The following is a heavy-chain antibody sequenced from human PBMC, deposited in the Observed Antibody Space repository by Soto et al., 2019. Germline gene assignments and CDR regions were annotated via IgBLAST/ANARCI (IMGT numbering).Heavy chain of an antibody. J-gene: IGHJ5*02. V-gene: IGHV5-51*01. D-gene: IGHD1-1*01. CDR1: GYSFSSSW. CDR2: IYPGDSDT. Sequence: GESLKISYNASGYSFSSSWISWVRQMPGKGPEWMGIIYPGDSDTRYSPSSQGQVTFSVDKSISTAYLQWSSLKASDTAMYFCARQGGTGWFDHWGQGTLVTVS. CDR3: ARQGGTGWFDH.